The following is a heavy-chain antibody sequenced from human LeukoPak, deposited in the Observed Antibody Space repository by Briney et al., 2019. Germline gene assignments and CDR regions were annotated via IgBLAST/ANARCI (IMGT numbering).Heavy chain of an antibody. Sequence: GESLKISCKVSGYSFTSYCIGWVRQMPGKGLEWMGIIYPGDSGPTYSPSFQGQVTISVDKSINTAYLQWSSLQASDTAMYYCGMSGDRVPLRDDVFDVWGPRDNGHRLY. J-gene: IGHJ3*01. V-gene: IGHV5-51*01. CDR2: IYPGDSGP. CDR1: GYSFTSYC. D-gene: IGHD1-26*01. CDR3: GMSGDRVPLRDDVFDV.